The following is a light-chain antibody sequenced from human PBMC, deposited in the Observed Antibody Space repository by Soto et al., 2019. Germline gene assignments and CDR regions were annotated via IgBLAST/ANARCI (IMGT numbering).Light chain of an antibody. Sequence: DIVMTQSPLSLRVTPGEPASISCRSSESLLHTNGNNYLDWYWQKTGQSPQLLIYFGSTRASGVPDRFSGSGSDTDFTLTISRVEAEDVGVYYCMQALQTRWTFGQGTKVEIK. J-gene: IGKJ1*01. CDR1: ESLLHTNGNNY. CDR3: MQALQTRWT. CDR2: FGS. V-gene: IGKV2-28*01.